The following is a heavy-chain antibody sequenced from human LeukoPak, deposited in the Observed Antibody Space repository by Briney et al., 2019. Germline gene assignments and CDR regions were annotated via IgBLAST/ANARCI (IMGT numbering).Heavy chain of an antibody. D-gene: IGHD2-15*01. CDR2: ISSSGSTI. CDR3: ARGGPTKNCSGGSCYSGALGY. Sequence: GGSLRLSCAASGFTFSDYYMSWIRQAPGKGLEWVSYISSSGSTIYYADSVKGRFTISRDNAKNSLYLQMNSLRAKDTAVYYCARGGPTKNCSGGSCYSGALGYWGQGTLVTVSS. CDR1: GFTFSDYY. V-gene: IGHV3-11*04. J-gene: IGHJ4*02.